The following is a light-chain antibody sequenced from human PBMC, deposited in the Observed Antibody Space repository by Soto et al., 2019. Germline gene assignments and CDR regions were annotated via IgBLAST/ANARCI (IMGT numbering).Light chain of an antibody. CDR1: SSDVGGYNY. Sequence: QSALTQPPSASGSPGQSVTISCTGTSSDVGGYNYVSWYQQHPGKAPKLMISEVSKRPSGVPDRFSGSKSGNTASLTVSGLQAVDEADYYCSPFAGNNNLVFGGGTQLTVL. V-gene: IGLV2-8*01. CDR3: SPFAGNNNLV. CDR2: EVS. J-gene: IGLJ2*01.